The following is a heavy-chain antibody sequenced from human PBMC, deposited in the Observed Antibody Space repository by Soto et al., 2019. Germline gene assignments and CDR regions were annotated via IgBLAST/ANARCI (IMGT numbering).Heavy chain of an antibody. CDR2: VYHSGST. Sequence: SQTMSLTCVVSGFSISSGHYCVWIRQPPGKGLEWVASVYHSGSTSYNPSLKSRVSMSVDTSKNQFSLNLTSVTATDTAVYYCVTERRWELRGCGPWRQGSLVTVSS. V-gene: IGHV4-38-2*02. J-gene: IGHJ5*01. D-gene: IGHD1-26*01. CDR1: GFSISSGHY. CDR3: VTERRWELRGCGP.